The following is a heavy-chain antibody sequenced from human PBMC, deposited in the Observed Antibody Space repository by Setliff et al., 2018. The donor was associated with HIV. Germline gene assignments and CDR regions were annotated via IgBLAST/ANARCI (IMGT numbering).Heavy chain of an antibody. D-gene: IGHD1-1*01. J-gene: IGHJ4*02. CDR1: GYTFTGHY. V-gene: IGHV1-2*06. Sequence: ASVKVSCKASGYTFTGHYLHWVRQAPGQGLEWMGRINPNSGGTSYAQKFQGRVTMTSDTSISAAYMELSGLRSDDTAVYYCASDNPTMLENYFDFWGQGTLVTVSS. CDR3: ASDNPTMLENYFDF. CDR2: INPNSGGT.